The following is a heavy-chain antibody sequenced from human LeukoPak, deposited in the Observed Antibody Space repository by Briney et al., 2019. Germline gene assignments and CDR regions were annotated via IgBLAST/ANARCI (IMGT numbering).Heavy chain of an antibody. CDR1: GFTFSRYE. Sequence: GGSLRLSCAASGFTFSRYEMRWVRQAPGKGLEWVSYISSSGSTIYYADSVKGRFTISRDNANNSLYLQMNSLRVEDTAVYYCAREGSKGYYFDYWGQGTLVTVSS. CDR3: AREGSKGYYFDY. V-gene: IGHV3-48*03. CDR2: ISSSGSTI. J-gene: IGHJ4*02.